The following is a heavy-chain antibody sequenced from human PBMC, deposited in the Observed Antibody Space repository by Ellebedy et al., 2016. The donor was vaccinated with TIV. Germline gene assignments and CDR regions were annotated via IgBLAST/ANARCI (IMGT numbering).Heavy chain of an antibody. CDR3: AHMATPEIAAAGAFDY. V-gene: IGHV2-5*02. J-gene: IGHJ4*02. CDR2: IYWDDDK. Sequence: SGPTLVXPTQTLTLTCTFSGFSLSTSGVGVGWIRQPPGKALEWLALIYWDDDKRYSPSLKSRLTITKDTSKNQVVLTMTNMDPVDTATYYCAHMATPEIAAAGAFDYWGQGTLVTVSS. CDR1: GFSLSTSGVG. D-gene: IGHD6-13*01.